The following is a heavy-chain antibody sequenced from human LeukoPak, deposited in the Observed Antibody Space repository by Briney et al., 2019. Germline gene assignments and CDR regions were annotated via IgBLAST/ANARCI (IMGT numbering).Heavy chain of an antibody. D-gene: IGHD6-6*01. J-gene: IGHJ1*01. CDR3: ARDEGWDSSSSGYLHH. CDR1: GGSTSSGNYY. V-gene: IGHV4-61*02. Sequence: SQTLSLTCTVSGGSTSSGNYYWSWIRQPAGKGLEWIGRIYTSGGTNYNPSLKSRVTISVDTSMNQFALKLSSVTAADTAVYYCARDEGWDSSSSGYLHHWGQGTLVTVSS. CDR2: IYTSGGT.